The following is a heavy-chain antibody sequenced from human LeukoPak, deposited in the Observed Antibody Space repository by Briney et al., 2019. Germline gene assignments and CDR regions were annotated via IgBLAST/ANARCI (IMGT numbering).Heavy chain of an antibody. CDR2: IYWDDDK. V-gene: IGHV2-5*02. CDR1: GISLNTSGVG. Sequence: ESCPTLVNPTQTLTLTCTLSGISLNTSGVGVAWIRQPTGKALEWLALIYWDDDKRYSPSLKSRVTITRDTSKNQVVLTMTNMAPIDAGTYYCALPYTSSWSAFEIWGQGTRVTVSS. J-gene: IGHJ3*02. CDR3: ALPYTSSWSAFEI. D-gene: IGHD6-13*01.